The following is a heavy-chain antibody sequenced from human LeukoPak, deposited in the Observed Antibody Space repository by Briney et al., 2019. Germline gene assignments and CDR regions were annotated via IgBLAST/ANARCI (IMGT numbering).Heavy chain of an antibody. Sequence: ASVKVSCKAFGYTFTSNYMHWVRQAPRQGPEWMGVISASGGSTTYAQKFQDRLTLTRDMSTSTDYLELSSLRSEDTAVYYCAKGQGRERPTFFPQGQRTKGYFDYWGQGTLVTVSS. CDR3: AKGQGRERPTFFPQGQRTKGYFDY. CDR2: ISASGGST. V-gene: IGHV1-46*01. J-gene: IGHJ4*02. D-gene: IGHD2/OR15-2a*01. CDR1: GYTFTSNY.